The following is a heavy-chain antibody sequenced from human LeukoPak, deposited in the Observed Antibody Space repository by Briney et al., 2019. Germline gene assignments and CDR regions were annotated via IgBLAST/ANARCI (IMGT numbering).Heavy chain of an antibody. CDR3: ARGGSGWYPYYFDY. J-gene: IGHJ4*02. CDR1: GFTFSSYG. CDR2: IWYDGSNK. Sequence: GGSLRLSCAASGFTFSSYGMHWVRQAPGKGLEWVAVIWYDGSNKYYADSVKGRFTISRDNSKNTLYLQMNSLRAEDTAVYYCARGGSGWYPYYFDYWGQGTLVTVSS. V-gene: IGHV3-33*01. D-gene: IGHD6-19*01.